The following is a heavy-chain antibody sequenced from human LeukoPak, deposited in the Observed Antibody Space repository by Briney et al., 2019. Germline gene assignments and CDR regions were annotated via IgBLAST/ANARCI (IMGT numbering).Heavy chain of an antibody. D-gene: IGHD3-16*01. CDR2: MNPNSGNT. CDR1: GYTFTSYD. Sequence: ASVKVSCKASGYTFTSYDINWVRQATGQGLEWMGWMNPNSGNTGYAQKFQGRVTMTRNTSISTAYMKLSSPRSEDTAVYYCARLDPRVGALLDFDYWGQGTLVTVSS. V-gene: IGHV1-8*01. CDR3: ARLDPRVGALLDFDY. J-gene: IGHJ4*02.